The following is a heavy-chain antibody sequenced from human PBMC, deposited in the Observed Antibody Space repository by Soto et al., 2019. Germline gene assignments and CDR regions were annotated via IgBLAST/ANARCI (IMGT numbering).Heavy chain of an antibody. CDR1: GYIFSNHG. Sequence: QVQLMQSGVEVKKPGASVKVSCKTSGYIFSNHGITWVRQAPGQGLEWMGWISAYNGNTDYAQKFQDRVTVTADTSTKIAYMELRSLRSDDTAMYYCARGGLYSRDWHFDSWGQGTLVTVSS. CDR3: ARGGLYSRDWHFDS. V-gene: IGHV1-18*01. J-gene: IGHJ4*02. CDR2: ISAYNGNT. D-gene: IGHD2-21*02.